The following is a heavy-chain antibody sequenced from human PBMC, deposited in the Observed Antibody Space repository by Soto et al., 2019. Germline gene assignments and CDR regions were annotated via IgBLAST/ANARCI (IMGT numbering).Heavy chain of an antibody. V-gene: IGHV3-23*01. D-gene: IGHD6-13*01. Sequence: LRLSCAASGFTFSSYAMSWVRQAPGKGLEWVSAISGSGGSTYYADSVKGRFTISRDNSKNTLYLQMNSLRAEDTAVYYCAKDPGYSSSWYWSDWFDPWGQGTLVTVSS. CDR2: ISGSGGST. J-gene: IGHJ5*02. CDR1: GFTFSSYA. CDR3: AKDPGYSSSWYWSDWFDP.